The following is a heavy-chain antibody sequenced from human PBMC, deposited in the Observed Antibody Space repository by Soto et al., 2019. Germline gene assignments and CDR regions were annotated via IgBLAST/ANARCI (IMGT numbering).Heavy chain of an antibody. J-gene: IGHJ4*02. D-gene: IGHD6-19*01. CDR2: INHSGST. CDR3: ASIAVSGSVDY. Sequence: SETLSLTCAVYGGSFSCYYWTWIRQPPGKGLEWIGEINHSGSTNYNPSLKSRVTISVDTSKNQFSLKLSSVTAADTAVYYCASIAVSGSVDYWGRGSLVTVSS. V-gene: IGHV4-34*01. CDR1: GGSFSCYY.